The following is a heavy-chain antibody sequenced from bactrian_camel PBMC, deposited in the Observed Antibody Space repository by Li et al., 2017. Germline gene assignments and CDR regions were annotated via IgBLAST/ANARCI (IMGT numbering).Heavy chain of an antibody. CDR3: ASDLAWVGRHIFGF. D-gene: IGHD5*01. CDR2: IYIDGSDT. J-gene: IGHJ6*01. V-gene: IGHV3S7*01. Sequence: HVQLVESGGGLVQPGGSLRLSCAASGFTFSSYGMSWVRQAPGKGLEWVSTIYIDGSDTYYADSVKGRFTMSRDNAKNTLYLQMNSLKPEDTAVYYCASDLAWVGRHIFGFWGQGTQVTVS. CDR1: GFTFSSYG.